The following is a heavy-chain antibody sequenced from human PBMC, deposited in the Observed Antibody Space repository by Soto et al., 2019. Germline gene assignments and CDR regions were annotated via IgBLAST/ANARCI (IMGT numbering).Heavy chain of an antibody. D-gene: IGHD4-17*01. CDR1: GFTFSSYS. CDR2: ISSSSSTI. V-gene: IGHV3-48*01. Sequence: PGGSLRLSCAASGFTFSSYSMNWVRQAPGKGLEWVSYISSSSSTIYYADSVKGRFTISRDNAKNSLYLQMNSLRAEDTAVYYCARGSQVTVTRYYFDYWGQGTLVTVSS. J-gene: IGHJ4*02. CDR3: ARGSQVTVTRYYFDY.